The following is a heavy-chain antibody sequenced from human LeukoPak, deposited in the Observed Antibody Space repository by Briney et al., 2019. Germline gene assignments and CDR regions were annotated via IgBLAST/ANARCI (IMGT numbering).Heavy chain of an antibody. D-gene: IGHD6-19*01. CDR3: ARAVAGMDAFDI. CDR1: GYTFTGYY. CDR2: INPNSGGT. Sequence: ASVKVSCKASGYTFTGYYMHWVRQAPGQGLEWMGWINPNSGGTNYVQKFQGRVTMTRDTSISTAYMELSRLRSDDTAVYYCARAVAGMDAFDIWGQGTMVTVSS. J-gene: IGHJ3*02. V-gene: IGHV1-2*02.